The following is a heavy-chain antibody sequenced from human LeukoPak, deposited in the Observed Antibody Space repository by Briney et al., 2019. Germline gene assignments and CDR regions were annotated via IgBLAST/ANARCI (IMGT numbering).Heavy chain of an antibody. CDR2: INHSGST. CDR1: GGSFSGYY. Sequence: SETLSLTCAVYGGSFSGYYWSWIRQPPGKGLEWIGEINHSGSTNYNPSLKSRVTISVDTSKNQFSLKLSSVTAADTAVYYCARGTPTPNKYCSSTSCYKRKRLTSNWFDPWGQGTLVTVSS. V-gene: IGHV4-34*01. D-gene: IGHD2-2*01. CDR3: ARGTPTPNKYCSSTSCYKRKRLTSNWFDP. J-gene: IGHJ5*02.